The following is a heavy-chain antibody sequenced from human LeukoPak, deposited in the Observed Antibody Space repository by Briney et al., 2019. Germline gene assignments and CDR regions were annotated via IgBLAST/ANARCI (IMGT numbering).Heavy chain of an antibody. CDR2: MNPNSGNT. CDR1: GYTFTSYY. D-gene: IGHD3-16*02. J-gene: IGHJ4*02. V-gene: IGHV1-8*02. Sequence: ASVKVSCKASGYTFTSYYMHWVRQATGQGLEWMGWMNPNSGNTGYAQKFQGRVTMTRNTSISTAYMELSSLRSEDTAVYYCARGHYDYVWGSYRPFDYWGQGTLVTVSS. CDR3: ARGHYDYVWGSYRPFDY.